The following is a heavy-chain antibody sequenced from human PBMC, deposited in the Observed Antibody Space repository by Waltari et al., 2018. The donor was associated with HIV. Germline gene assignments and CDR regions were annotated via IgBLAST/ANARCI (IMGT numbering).Heavy chain of an antibody. CDR2: ISYDGSNK. V-gene: IGHV3-30*18. Sequence: QVKLVESGGGVFQPGRSLGLSGAASGFSLSSYGMPWFGQAPGKGLEWVAVISYDGSNKYYADSVKGRFTISRDNSKNTLYLQMNSLRAEDTAVYYCAKDYFVVVTAAGPFDPWGQGTLVTVSS. CDR3: AKDYFVVVTAAGPFDP. J-gene: IGHJ5*02. D-gene: IGHD2-21*02. CDR1: GFSLSSYG.